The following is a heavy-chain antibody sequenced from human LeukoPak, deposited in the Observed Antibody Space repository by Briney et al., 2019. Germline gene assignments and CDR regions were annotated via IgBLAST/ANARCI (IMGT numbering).Heavy chain of an antibody. J-gene: IGHJ4*02. CDR2: IISDGSTT. CDR3: ARAFGSGSQVINYFDF. V-gene: IGHV3-74*01. CDR1: GFTFITYW. D-gene: IGHD3-10*01. Sequence: GGSLRLPCAASGFTFITYWMHWVRQAPGKGLVGVSSIISDGSTTTYADSVKGRFTISRDNAKNMVYLQMNSLRAEDTAVYYCARAFGSGSQVINYFDFWGQGTLVTVSS.